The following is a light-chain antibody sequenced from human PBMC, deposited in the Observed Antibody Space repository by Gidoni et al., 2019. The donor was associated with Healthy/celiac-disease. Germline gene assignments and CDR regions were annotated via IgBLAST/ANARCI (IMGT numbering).Light chain of an antibody. J-gene: IGKJ4*01. CDR2: ASF. Sequence: DIQMTQSPSSLSGSVGDTVTITCRASQSINGYVNWYQQKPGKAPKLLIFASFTLQSGVPSRFSGSGAGTDFNLTINNLQPEDFATYYCQQSESTPLTFGGGTNVDIK. CDR1: QSINGY. CDR3: QQSESTPLT. V-gene: IGKV1-39*01.